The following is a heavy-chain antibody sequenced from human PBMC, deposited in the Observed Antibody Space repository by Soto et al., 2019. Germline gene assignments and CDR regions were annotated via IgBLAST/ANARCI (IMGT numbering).Heavy chain of an antibody. V-gene: IGHV3-48*04. D-gene: IGHD6-13*01. J-gene: IGHJ6*03. CDR2: ISSSSSTI. CDR1: GFTFSSYS. CDR3: ARFYSSWYEPSYYYYMDV. Sequence: GGSLRLSCAASGFTFSSYSMNWVRQAPGKGLEWVSYISSSSSTIYYADSVKGRFTISRDNAKNSLYLQMNSLRAEDTAVYYCARFYSSWYEPSYYYYMDVWGKGTTVTVSS.